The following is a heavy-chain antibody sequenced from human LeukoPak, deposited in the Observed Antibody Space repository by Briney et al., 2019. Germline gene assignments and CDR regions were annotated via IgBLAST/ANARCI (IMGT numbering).Heavy chain of an antibody. Sequence: GGSLRLSCAASGFTFSSYSMNWVRQAPGKGLEWVANIKHDGSEQIYVDSVKGRFTISRDNAKDSVYLQMNSLRAEDTAVYYCTRGSGEHGGVSDRWGQGTLVIVS. CDR1: GFTFSSYS. CDR3: TRGSGEHGGVSDR. CDR2: IKHDGSEQ. J-gene: IGHJ5*02. D-gene: IGHD1/OR15-1a*01. V-gene: IGHV3-7*01.